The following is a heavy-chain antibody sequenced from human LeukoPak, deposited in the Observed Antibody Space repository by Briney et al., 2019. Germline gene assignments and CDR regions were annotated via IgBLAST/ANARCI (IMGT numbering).Heavy chain of an antibody. V-gene: IGHV3-33*01. CDR2: IWYDGSNK. CDR3: ARRTITAGGDCLGY. Sequence: GGSLRLSCAASGFTFSRYGMHWVRQAPGKGLEWVAVIWYDGSNKYYADSVKGRLTISRDTSKNTLYLQIDSLTTDDTAIYYCARRTITAGGDCLGYWGQGTLITVSS. D-gene: IGHD2-21*02. J-gene: IGHJ4*02. CDR1: GFTFSRYG.